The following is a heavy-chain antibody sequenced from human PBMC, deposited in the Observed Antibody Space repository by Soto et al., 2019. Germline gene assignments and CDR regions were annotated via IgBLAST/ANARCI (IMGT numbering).Heavy chain of an antibody. D-gene: IGHD1-26*01. Sequence: QVQLQESGPGLVKPSDTLSLTCAVSGYSISSSNWWGWIRQPPGKGLEWIGYIYYSGTTYYNPSLHSRXPXSXHTSKNQCSLKLTSVTAVDTAVYYCARREIQGPIDYWGQGTLVPVSS. CDR1: GYSISSSNW. CDR2: IYYSGTT. J-gene: IGHJ4*02. CDR3: ARREIQGPIDY. V-gene: IGHV4-28*01.